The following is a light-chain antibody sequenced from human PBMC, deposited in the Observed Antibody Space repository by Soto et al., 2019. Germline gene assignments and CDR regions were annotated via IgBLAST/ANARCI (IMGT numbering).Light chain of an antibody. J-gene: IGKJ4*01. CDR2: DAS. V-gene: IGKV3-11*01. CDR3: QQYNNWPPLT. CDR1: PSVSSSY. Sequence: IVSTQSPGTLSLSPGVRATLSCRASPSVSSSYLAGYHQKPGKAPSLLIYDASNRATGIPARFSASGSGTASPLTISSLDPEDFAVYYCQQYNNWPPLTFGGGTRWIS.